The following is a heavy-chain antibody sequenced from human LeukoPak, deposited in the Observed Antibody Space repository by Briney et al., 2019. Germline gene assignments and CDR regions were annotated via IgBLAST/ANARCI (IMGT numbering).Heavy chain of an antibody. Sequence: ASVKVSCKASGYTFTSYALHWVRQAPGQRLEWMGWINAGNGNTKYSQKFQARVTITRDASASTACMELSSLTSEDTAVYFCARGLWSAHRREYYFDSWGQGTLVTVSS. CDR1: GYTFTSYA. CDR2: INAGNGNT. J-gene: IGHJ4*02. D-gene: IGHD3-3*01. CDR3: ARGLWSAHRREYYFDS. V-gene: IGHV1-3*01.